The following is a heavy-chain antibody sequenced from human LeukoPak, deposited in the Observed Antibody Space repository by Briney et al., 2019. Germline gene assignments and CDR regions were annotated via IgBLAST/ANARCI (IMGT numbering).Heavy chain of an antibody. D-gene: IGHD3-10*01. V-gene: IGHV3-23*01. J-gene: IGHJ6*03. CDR3: ARARGYYYYMDV. CDR1: GFTFSSYA. Sequence: GGSLRLSCAASGFTFSSYAMSWVRQAPGKGLEWVSGLSGSGGTIYYADSVKGRFTISRDNAKNSLYLQMNSLRAEDTAVYYCARARGYYYYMDVWGKGTTVTISS. CDR2: LSGSGGTI.